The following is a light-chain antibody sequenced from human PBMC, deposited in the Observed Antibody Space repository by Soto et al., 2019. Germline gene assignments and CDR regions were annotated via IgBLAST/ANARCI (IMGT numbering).Light chain of an antibody. J-gene: IGKJ1*01. CDR1: QSISSS. CDR2: AAS. Sequence: DIQMTQSPSSLSASVGDRVTVTCRASQSISSSLNWYQQKPGKAPKLLIYAASSLQGGVPSRFSGSGSGTDFTLTISSLQPEDFATYYCQQSYSTPQTFGQGTKVDIK. CDR3: QQSYSTPQT. V-gene: IGKV1-39*01.